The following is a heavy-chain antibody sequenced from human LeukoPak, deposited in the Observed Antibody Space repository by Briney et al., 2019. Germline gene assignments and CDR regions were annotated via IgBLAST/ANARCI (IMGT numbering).Heavy chain of an antibody. CDR2: ISGSGGST. D-gene: IGHD2-15*01. CDR3: AKEGPHCSGGSCPATLYYYYYMDV. CDR1: GFTFSSYA. J-gene: IGHJ6*03. V-gene: IGHV3-23*01. Sequence: PGGSLRLSCAASGFTFSSYAMTWVRQAPGKGLEWVSAISGSGGSTYYADSVKGRFTISRDNSKNTLYLQMNSLRAEDTAVYYCAKEGPHCSGGSCPATLYYYYYMDVWGKGTTVTISS.